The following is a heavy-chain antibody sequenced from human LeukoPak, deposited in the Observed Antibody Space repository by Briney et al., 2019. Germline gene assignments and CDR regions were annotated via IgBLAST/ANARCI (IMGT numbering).Heavy chain of an antibody. CDR2: INPDSGGI. Sequence: ASVKVSCKASGYPFTDYSMHWVRQAPGQGLEWMGWINPDSGGINYAQKFQGRVTLTRDTSINTAYMELSRLRSDDTAVYYCAREVTAVGLDAFDFWGQGTMVTVSS. V-gene: IGHV1-2*02. J-gene: IGHJ3*01. CDR1: GYPFTDYS. D-gene: IGHD2-21*02. CDR3: AREVTAVGLDAFDF.